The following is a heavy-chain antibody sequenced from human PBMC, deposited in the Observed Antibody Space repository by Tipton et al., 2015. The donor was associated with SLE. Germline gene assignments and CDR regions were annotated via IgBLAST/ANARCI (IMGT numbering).Heavy chain of an antibody. D-gene: IGHD4-11*01. V-gene: IGHV4-39*07. CDR1: GGSISRSNYF. J-gene: IGHJ6*03. CDR3: AREDYSNYRGYYYYMDV. Sequence: LRLSCIVSGGSISRSNYFWGWIRQPPGKGLEWIGSIYYSGTTYYNPSLKSRVTISVDTSRNQFSLRLGSVTAADTAVYYCAREDYSNYRGYYYYMDVWGKGTTVTVSS. CDR2: IYYSGTT.